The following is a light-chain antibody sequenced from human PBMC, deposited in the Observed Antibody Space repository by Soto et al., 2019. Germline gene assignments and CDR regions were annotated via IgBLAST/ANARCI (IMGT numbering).Light chain of an antibody. Sequence: EIVMTQSPATLSVSPGERATISCRASQSVNSNLAWYQQKPGQAPRLLIYGAFPRATVVPARFSGSGSGTEFTLTISSLQSEDFAVYYCQQYNDWPRTFGQGTKVDVK. CDR2: GAF. V-gene: IGKV3-15*01. CDR1: QSVNSN. CDR3: QQYNDWPRT. J-gene: IGKJ1*01.